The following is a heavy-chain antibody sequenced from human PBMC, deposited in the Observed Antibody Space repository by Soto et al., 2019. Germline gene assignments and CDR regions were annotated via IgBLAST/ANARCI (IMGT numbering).Heavy chain of an antibody. V-gene: IGHV1-2*04. D-gene: IGHD3-22*01. J-gene: IGHJ4*02. CDR2: INPNSGGT. CDR1: GYTFTGYY. Sequence: ASVKVSCKASGYTFTGYYMHWVRQAPGQGLEWMGWINPNSGGTNYAQKFQGWVTMTRDTSISTAYMELSRLRSDDTAVYYCARDRTPYHDYYDSSGYYWGAPYYFDYWGQGTLVTVSS. CDR3: ARDRTPYHDYYDSSGYYWGAPYYFDY.